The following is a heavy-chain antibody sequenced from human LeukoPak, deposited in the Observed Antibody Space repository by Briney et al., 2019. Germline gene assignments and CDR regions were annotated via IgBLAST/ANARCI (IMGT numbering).Heavy chain of an antibody. J-gene: IGHJ1*01. Sequence: GGSLRLSCAASGFTFSHYGMHWVRQTPGAGLEWVAVIWSDGSDKYYAKSVKGRFTISRDNSKNSLFLQMNSLRAEDTAVYYCAKDAQGGFDYSNSLQNWGQGILVTVSS. CDR2: IWSDGSDK. CDR3: AKDAQGGFDYSNSLQN. D-gene: IGHD4-11*01. V-gene: IGHV3-33*06. CDR1: GFTFSHYG.